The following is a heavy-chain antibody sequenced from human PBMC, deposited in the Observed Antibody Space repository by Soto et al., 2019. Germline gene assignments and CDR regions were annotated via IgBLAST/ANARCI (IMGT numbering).Heavy chain of an antibody. CDR3: AKVYSGYDSGAFDI. D-gene: IGHD5-12*01. CDR1: EFTFSNYA. J-gene: IGHJ3*02. V-gene: IGHV3-23*01. CDR2: ISDNGGTT. Sequence: GGSLRLSCAASEFTFSNYAMSWVRQAPGKGLEWVSSISDNGGTTYYADSVKGRFTISRDNSKNTLYLQMNSLRSEDTAVYYCAKVYSGYDSGAFDIWGQGTMVTVSS.